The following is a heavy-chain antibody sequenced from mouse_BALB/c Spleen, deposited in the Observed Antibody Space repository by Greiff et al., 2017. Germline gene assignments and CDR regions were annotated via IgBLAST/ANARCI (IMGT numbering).Heavy chain of an antibody. D-gene: IGHD1-1*01. V-gene: IGHV5-6-5*01. J-gene: IGHJ4*01. Sequence: EVKLVESGGGLVKPGGSLKLSCAASGFTFSSYAMSWVRQTPEKRLEWVASISSGGSTYYPDSVKGRFTISRDNARNILYLQMSSLRSEDTAMYYCARESFATVVMDYWGQGTSVTVSS. CDR2: ISSGGST. CDR3: ARESFATVVMDY. CDR1: GFTFSSYA.